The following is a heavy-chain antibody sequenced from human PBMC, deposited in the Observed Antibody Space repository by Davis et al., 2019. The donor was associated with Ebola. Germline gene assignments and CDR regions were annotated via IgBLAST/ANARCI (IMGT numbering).Heavy chain of an antibody. D-gene: IGHD1-26*01. CDR3: AGLIVGTGGNYFDH. J-gene: IGHJ4*02. V-gene: IGHV4-34*01. Sequence: MPSETLSLTCAVYGGSFSGYYWSWIRQPPGKGLEWIGEINHSGSTNYNPSLKSRVTISVDTSKNQFSLKLSSVTAADTAVYYCAGLIVGTGGNYFDHWGQGSLVLVSS. CDR1: GGSFSGYY. CDR2: INHSGST.